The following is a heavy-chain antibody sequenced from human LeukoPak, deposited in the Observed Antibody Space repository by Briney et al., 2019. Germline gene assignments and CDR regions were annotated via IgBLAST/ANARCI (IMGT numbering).Heavy chain of an antibody. D-gene: IGHD3-10*01. Sequence: PGGSLRLSCAASGFTFSNYALHWVRQAPGKGLEWVAFIRYDGSNKYYADSVKGRFTISRDNSKNTLYLQMNSLRAEDTAVYYCAKDSAPAYRGVKYYFDYWGQGTLVTVSS. J-gene: IGHJ4*02. V-gene: IGHV3-30*02. CDR1: GFTFSNYA. CDR2: IRYDGSNK. CDR3: AKDSAPAYRGVKYYFDY.